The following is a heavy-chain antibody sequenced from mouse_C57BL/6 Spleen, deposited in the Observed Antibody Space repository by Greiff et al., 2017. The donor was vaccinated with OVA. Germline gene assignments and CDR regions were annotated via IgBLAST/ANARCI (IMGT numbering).Heavy chain of an antibody. D-gene: IGHD2-4*01. CDR2: IYPGDGDT. Sequence: QVQLQQSGPELVKPGASVKISCKASGYAFSSSWMNWVKQRPGKGLEWIGRIYPGDGDTNYNGKFEGKATLTADKSSSTAYMQLSSLTSEDSAVYFCARCDYDEDYWGQGTTLTVSS. CDR1: GYAFSSSW. J-gene: IGHJ2*01. V-gene: IGHV1-82*01. CDR3: ARCDYDEDY.